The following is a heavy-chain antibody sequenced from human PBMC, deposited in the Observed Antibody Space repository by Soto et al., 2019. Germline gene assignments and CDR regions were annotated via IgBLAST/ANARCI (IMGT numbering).Heavy chain of an antibody. J-gene: IGHJ4*02. V-gene: IGHV3-21*01. CDR2: ISSSSSYI. CDR3: AREAMVRGFDY. D-gene: IGHD3-10*01. Sequence: EVQLVASGGGLVKPGGSLRLSCAASGFTFSSYSMNWVRQAPGKGLEWVSSISSSSSYIYYADSVKGRFTISRDNAKNSLYLQMNSLRAEDTAVYYCAREAMVRGFDYWGQGPLVTVSS. CDR1: GFTFSSYS.